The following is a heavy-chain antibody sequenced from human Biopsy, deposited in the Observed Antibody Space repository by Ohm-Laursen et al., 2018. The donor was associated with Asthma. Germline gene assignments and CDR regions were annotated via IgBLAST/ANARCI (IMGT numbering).Heavy chain of an antibody. D-gene: IGHD5-12*01. CDR1: GFMFRSFG. CDR2: ISYDGNHK. Sequence: LSLTCAASGFMFRSFGMHWVRQAPGKGLEWVAVISYDGNHKFYEDSVRGRFTISRDNSKNTLYLQMNSLRTEDTAVYYCAKRRGYSGHDNDYWGQGTLVIVSS. J-gene: IGHJ4*02. CDR3: AKRRGYSGHDNDY. V-gene: IGHV3-30*18.